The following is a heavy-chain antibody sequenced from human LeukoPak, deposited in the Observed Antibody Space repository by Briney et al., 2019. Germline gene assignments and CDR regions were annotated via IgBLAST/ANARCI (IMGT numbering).Heavy chain of an antibody. Sequence: SETLSLTCTVSGGSISSYYWSWIRQPAGKGLEWIGRIYTSGSTNYNPSLKSRVTMSVDTSKNQFSLKLSSVTAADTAVYYCAVGYCSSTSCYGFDYWGQGTLVTVSS. V-gene: IGHV4-4*07. CDR1: GGSISSYY. CDR2: IYTSGST. D-gene: IGHD2-2*01. J-gene: IGHJ4*02. CDR3: AVGYCSSTSCYGFDY.